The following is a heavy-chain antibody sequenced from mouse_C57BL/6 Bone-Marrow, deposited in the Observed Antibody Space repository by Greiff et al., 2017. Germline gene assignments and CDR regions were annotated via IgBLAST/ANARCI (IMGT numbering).Heavy chain of an antibody. CDR1: GYTFTTYP. CDR3: ARGGNYGGYYFDY. V-gene: IGHV1-47*01. J-gene: IGHJ2*01. CDR2: FHPYNDDT. D-gene: IGHD2-1*01. Sequence: QVQLKQSVAELVRPGASVKLSCTASGYTFTTYPIEWMKQNHGQSLEWIGNFHPYNDDTKYNEKFKGKATLTVEKSSSTVYLELSRLTSDDSAVYYCARGGNYGGYYFDYWGQGTTLTVSS.